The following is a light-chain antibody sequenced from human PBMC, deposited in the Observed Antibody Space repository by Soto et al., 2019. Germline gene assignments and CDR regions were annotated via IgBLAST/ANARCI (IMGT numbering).Light chain of an antibody. V-gene: IGKV4-1*01. Sequence: DIVMTQSPDSLAVSLGERATINCKSSQSVLYSSNNNNYLAWYQQKPGQPPKLLIYWASTRESGVPDRFSGSGCGTDFTLTISSLQAEDVAVYYCQQYYRPWTFGQGTKVEIK. CDR3: QQYYRPWT. CDR1: QSVLYSSNNNNY. J-gene: IGKJ1*01. CDR2: WAS.